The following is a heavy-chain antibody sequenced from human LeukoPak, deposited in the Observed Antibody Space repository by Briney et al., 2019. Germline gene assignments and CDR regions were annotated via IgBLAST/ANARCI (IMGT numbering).Heavy chain of an antibody. CDR2: INHSGST. J-gene: IGHJ4*02. Sequence: SETLSLTCAVYGGSFSGYYWSWIRQPPGKWLEWIGEINHSGSTNYNPSLKSRVTISVDTSKNQFSLKLSSVTAADTAVYYCAVTYYYDNSGPLWGQGTLVTVSS. D-gene: IGHD3-22*01. CDR3: AVTYYYDNSGPL. V-gene: IGHV4-34*01. CDR1: GGSFSGYY.